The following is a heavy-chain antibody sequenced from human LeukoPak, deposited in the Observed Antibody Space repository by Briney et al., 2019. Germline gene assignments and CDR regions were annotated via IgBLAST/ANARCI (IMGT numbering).Heavy chain of an antibody. D-gene: IGHD3-16*01. Sequence: GGSLRLSCAASGFPFNNYWMHWVRQAPGKGLVWVSRIKSDGSSTSDADSVKGRFTISRDNAKNTLYLQMNSLRAEDTAVYYCARRGAASDAFDIWGQGTMVTVSS. V-gene: IGHV3-74*01. CDR3: ARRGAASDAFDI. CDR2: IKSDGSST. J-gene: IGHJ3*02. CDR1: GFPFNNYW.